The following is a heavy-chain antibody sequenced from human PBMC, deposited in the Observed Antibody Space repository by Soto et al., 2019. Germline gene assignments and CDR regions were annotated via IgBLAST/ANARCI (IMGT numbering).Heavy chain of an antibody. Sequence: QVQLVQSGAEVKKPGSSVKVSCKASGGTFSSYAITWVRQAPGQGLEWMGGIIPIFGTANYAQKFQGRVMITAYESTSTAYMELISLRSEDTAVYYCTRDRGPSSGYYPYWFDPWGQGTLVTVSS. CDR1: GGTFSSYA. V-gene: IGHV1-69*12. CDR3: TRDRGPSSGYYPYWFDP. J-gene: IGHJ5*02. CDR2: IIPIFGTA. D-gene: IGHD3-22*01.